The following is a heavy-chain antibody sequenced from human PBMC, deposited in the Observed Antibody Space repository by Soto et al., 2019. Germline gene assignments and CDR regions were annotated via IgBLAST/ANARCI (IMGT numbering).Heavy chain of an antibody. J-gene: IGHJ5*02. V-gene: IGHV1-69*02. CDR1: GGTFSSYT. D-gene: IGHD3-10*01. CDR2: IIPILGIA. Sequence: SVKVSCKASGGTFSSYTISWVRQAPGQGLEWMGRIIPILGIANYAQKFQGRVTITADKSTSTAYMELSSLRSEDTAVYYCARNYYGSGSYYGGRWFDPWGQGTLVTVSS. CDR3: ARNYYGSGSYYGGRWFDP.